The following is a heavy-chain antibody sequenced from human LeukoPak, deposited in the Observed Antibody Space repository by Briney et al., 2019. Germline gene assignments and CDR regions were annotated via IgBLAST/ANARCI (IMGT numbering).Heavy chain of an antibody. CDR2: ISSSSRTT. CDR1: AFTFSDCY. Sequence: GGSRRLSCAASAFTFSDCYMSWMRQAPGKGLEWVSYISSSSRTTTYADSVKGRFTISRDNAKKSLYLQMNSLRAEDTAGYYCAGGYDPDYFFYYGLDVWGQGTTVTVSS. J-gene: IGHJ6*02. V-gene: IGHV3-11*06. CDR3: AGGYDPDYFFYYGLDV. D-gene: IGHD5-12*01.